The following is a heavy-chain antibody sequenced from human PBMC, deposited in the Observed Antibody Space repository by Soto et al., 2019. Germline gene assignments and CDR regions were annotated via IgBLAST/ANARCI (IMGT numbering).Heavy chain of an antibody. D-gene: IGHD2-15*01. CDR1: GDSVSTKSAA. CDR3: ARWLESGGHNRAFDV. Sequence: QVQLQQSGPGLVKPSQTLSLTCVISGDSVSTKSAAWSWIRLSPSGGLAWLGKTYYNSKWNNNSALSVKSRITIDPDTSVNQFSLQLTTVTPEDTAVYYCARWLESGGHNRAFDVWGPGTMVTVSS. J-gene: IGHJ3*01. V-gene: IGHV6-1*01. CDR2: TYYNSKWNN.